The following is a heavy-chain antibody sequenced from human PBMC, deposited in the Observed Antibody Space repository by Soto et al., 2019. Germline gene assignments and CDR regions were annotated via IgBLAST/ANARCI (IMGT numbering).Heavy chain of an antibody. Sequence: GASVKVSCKVSGYTLTELSMHWVRQAPGKGLEWMGGFDPEDGETIYAQKFQGRVTMTEDTSTDTAYMELSSLRSEDTAVYYCATAPAVVDAFDIWGQGTIVTVSS. CDR1: GYTLTELS. J-gene: IGHJ3*02. V-gene: IGHV1-24*01. CDR3: ATAPAVVDAFDI. CDR2: FDPEDGET.